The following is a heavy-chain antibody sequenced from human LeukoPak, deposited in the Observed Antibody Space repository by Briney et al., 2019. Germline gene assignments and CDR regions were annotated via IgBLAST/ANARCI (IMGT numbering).Heavy chain of an antibody. J-gene: IGHJ4*02. Sequence: KSGGSLRLSCAASGFTFSDYYMSWIRQAPGKGLEWISYISDSGNNIYYVDSVRGRFTISRDNAKNSLYLQMNSLRAEDTAVYYCPRGSEWDLLGSCDYWGQGTLVTVSS. D-gene: IGHD1-26*01. CDR2: ISDSGNNI. CDR1: GFTFSDYY. V-gene: IGHV3-11*04. CDR3: PRGSEWDLLGSCDY.